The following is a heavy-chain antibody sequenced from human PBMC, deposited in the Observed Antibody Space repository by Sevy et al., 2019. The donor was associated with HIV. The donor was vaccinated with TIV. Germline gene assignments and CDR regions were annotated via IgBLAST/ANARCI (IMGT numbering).Heavy chain of an antibody. Sequence: EGSLRLSCAASGFSVNSNYMTWVHQAPGKGLDWVSIIDSDGSTKYADALKGRFTISRDNSKNTMYLQMNSLRVEDTAVYYCARGGTIFGLVRHYFDYWGQGTLVTVSS. CDR2: IDSDGST. CDR1: GFSVNSNY. V-gene: IGHV3-66*01. CDR3: ARGGTIFGLVRHYFDY. J-gene: IGHJ4*02. D-gene: IGHD3-3*01.